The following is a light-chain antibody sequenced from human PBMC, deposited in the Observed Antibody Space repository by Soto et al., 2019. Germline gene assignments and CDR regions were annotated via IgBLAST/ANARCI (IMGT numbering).Light chain of an antibody. V-gene: IGKV4-1*01. Sequence: DIVMTQSPDSLAVSLGERATINCKSSQSVFYSSNNKNYLAWYQQKPGQPPKLLIYWASTRESGVPDRFSGSGSGTDFTLTISRLEPEDFAVYYCQQYGSSPWTFGQGTKVDIK. CDR2: WAS. CDR1: QSVFYSSNNKNY. CDR3: QQYGSSPWT. J-gene: IGKJ1*01.